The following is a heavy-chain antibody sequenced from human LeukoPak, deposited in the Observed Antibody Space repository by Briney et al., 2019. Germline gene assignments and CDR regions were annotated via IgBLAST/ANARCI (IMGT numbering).Heavy chain of an antibody. Sequence: GASVKVSCKASGYTFTGYYMHWVRQAPGQGLEWMGWINPNSGGTNYAQKFQGWVTMTRDTSISTAYMELSRLRSDDTAVYYCAREAKLGSGYAYYGMDVWGQGTTVTVSS. D-gene: IGHD3-10*01. CDR1: GYTFTGYY. J-gene: IGHJ6*02. CDR3: AREAKLGSGYAYYGMDV. CDR2: INPNSGGT. V-gene: IGHV1-2*04.